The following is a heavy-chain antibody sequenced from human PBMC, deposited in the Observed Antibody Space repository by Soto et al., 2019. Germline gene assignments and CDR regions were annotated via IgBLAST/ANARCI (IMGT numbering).Heavy chain of an antibody. CDR3: ARHHDS. CDR2: IYYSGST. V-gene: IGHV4-59*08. J-gene: IGHJ4*02. CDR1: GGSISSYY. Sequence: QVQLQESGPGLVKPSETLYLTCTVSGGSISSYYWSWIRQPPGKGLEWIGYIYYSGSTNYNASLKSRVTISVDTCKNQVSLKLSSVTAADTAVYYCARHHDSWGQGTLVTVSS.